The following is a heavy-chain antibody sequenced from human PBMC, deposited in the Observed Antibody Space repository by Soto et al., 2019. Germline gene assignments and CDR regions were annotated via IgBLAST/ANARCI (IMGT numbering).Heavy chain of an antibody. D-gene: IGHD3-22*01. CDR1: GGSISSPTW. V-gene: IGHV4-4*02. Sequence: SKTLSRTVAVSGGSISSPTWWTWVRQPPGKGLEWIGEIFHSGSTNYNPSLKSRVTMLVDKSKNQFSLILNSVTAADTAVYSCARASSGYHPWGQGTLVT. CDR3: ARASSGYHP. J-gene: IGHJ5*02. CDR2: IFHSGST.